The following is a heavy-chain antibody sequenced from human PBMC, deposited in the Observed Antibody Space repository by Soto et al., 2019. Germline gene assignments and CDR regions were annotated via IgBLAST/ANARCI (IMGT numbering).Heavy chain of an antibody. Sequence: GGPLKFSSATTWFPFSDYGMHSVRQAPGKGLEWVSGISWNSGSVGYADSVKGRFTISRDNAKNSLYLQMNSLRAEDTALYFCARDPHGDYDHYYMDVWGKGT. CDR1: WFPFSDYG. CDR3: ARDPHGDYDHYYMDV. D-gene: IGHD1-26*01. V-gene: IGHV3-9*01. CDR2: ISWNSGSV. J-gene: IGHJ6*03.